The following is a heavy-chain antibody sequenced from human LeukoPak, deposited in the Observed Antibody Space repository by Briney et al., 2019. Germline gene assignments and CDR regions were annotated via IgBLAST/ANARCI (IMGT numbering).Heavy chain of an antibody. CDR2: IYPGDSDT. J-gene: IGHJ6*02. CDR1: GYGFTNSW. Sequence: GESLKISCKGSGYGFTNSWMAGVGQSPGKAWEGWGFIYPGDSDTRYSPSFQGQVTISADKSISTAYLQWSSLKASDTAMYYCARHYGGGEYYYGMDVWGQGTTVTVAS. CDR3: ARHYGGGEYYYGMDV. V-gene: IGHV5-51*01. D-gene: IGHD2-21*01.